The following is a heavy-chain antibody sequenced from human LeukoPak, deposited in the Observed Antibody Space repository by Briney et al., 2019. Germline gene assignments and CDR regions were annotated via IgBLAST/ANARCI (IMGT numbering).Heavy chain of an antibody. Sequence: SVKVSCKASGGTFSSYAISWVRQAPGQGLEWMGGIIPIFGTANYAKKFQGRVTITTDESTSTAYMELSSLRSEDTAVYYCARSPFTLDSSGYVRDYWGQGTLVTVSS. CDR2: IIPIFGTA. J-gene: IGHJ4*02. CDR3: ARSPFTLDSSGYVRDY. CDR1: GGTFSSYA. D-gene: IGHD3-22*01. V-gene: IGHV1-69*05.